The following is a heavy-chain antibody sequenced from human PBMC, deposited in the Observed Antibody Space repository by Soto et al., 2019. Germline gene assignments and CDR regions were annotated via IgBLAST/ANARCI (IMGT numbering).Heavy chain of an antibody. CDR2: IYYSGST. CDR1: GGSISSYY. Sequence: PSETLSLTCTVSGGSISSYYWSWIRQPPGKGLEWIGYIYYSGSTNYNPSLKSRVTISVDTSKNQFSLKLSSVTAADTAVYYCATRYGGTLDYWGQGTLVTVSS. CDR3: ATRYGGTLDY. V-gene: IGHV4-59*08. D-gene: IGHD4-17*01. J-gene: IGHJ4*02.